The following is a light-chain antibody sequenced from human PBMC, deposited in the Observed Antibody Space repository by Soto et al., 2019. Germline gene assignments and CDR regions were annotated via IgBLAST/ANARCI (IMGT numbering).Light chain of an antibody. V-gene: IGKV3-15*01. Sequence: EIVLTQSPATLSLSPGERATLSCRASQGSNGYLSWYQQKPGQGPGLLINGASTRATGIPVRFSGSGSGTEFSLTISSLQSEDFAVYYCQQYSDWPPTFGQGAKVDIK. CDR2: GAS. CDR3: QQYSDWPPT. J-gene: IGKJ1*01. CDR1: QGSNGY.